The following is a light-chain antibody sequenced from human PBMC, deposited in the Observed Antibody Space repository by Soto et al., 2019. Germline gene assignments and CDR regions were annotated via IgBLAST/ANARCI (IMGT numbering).Light chain of an antibody. J-gene: IGKJ4*01. Sequence: EIVLTQSPGTLSLSPWEIATLSCRASQSVSSSYLAWYQQKPGQAPRLLIYGASSRATGIPDRFSGSRSGAEFTLTINSLQSEDFAVYYCQPYNNWPLTFGGGTKVDIK. CDR2: GAS. V-gene: IGKV3-20*01. CDR1: QSVSSSY. CDR3: QPYNNWPLT.